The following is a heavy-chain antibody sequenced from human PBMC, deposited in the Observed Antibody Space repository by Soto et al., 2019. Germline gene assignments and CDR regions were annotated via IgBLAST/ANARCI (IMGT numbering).Heavy chain of an antibody. CDR1: GFTVSSNH. V-gene: IGHV3-53*01. Sequence: PGGSLRLSCAASGFTVSSNHVTWVRQAPGKGLEWVSLIYSGGSTYYADSVKGRFTISRDNSKNTLYLQMNSLRAEDTAVYYCAIRRGYSGYDSAFDIWGQGTMVTVSS. CDR3: AIRRGYSGYDSAFDI. CDR2: IYSGGST. D-gene: IGHD5-12*01. J-gene: IGHJ3*02.